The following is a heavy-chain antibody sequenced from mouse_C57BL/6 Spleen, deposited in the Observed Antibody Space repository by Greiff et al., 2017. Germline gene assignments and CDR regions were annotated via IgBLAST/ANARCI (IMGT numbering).Heavy chain of an antibody. J-gene: IGHJ3*01. V-gene: IGHV1-54*01. CDR1: GYAFTNYL. CDR3: SSGIGAGLAY. D-gene: IGHD4-1*01. CDR2: INPGGGGT. Sequence: VQLQQSGAELVRPGTSVKVSCKASGYAFTNYLIEWVKQRPGQGLEWIGVINPGGGGTNYNEKFKGKATLTADKSSSTAYMQLSSLTSEDSEVYFCSSGIGAGLAYWGQGTLVTVSA.